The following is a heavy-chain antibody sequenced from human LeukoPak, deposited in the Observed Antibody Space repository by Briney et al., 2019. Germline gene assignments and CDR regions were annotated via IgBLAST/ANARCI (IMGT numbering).Heavy chain of an antibody. V-gene: IGHV4-34*01. D-gene: IGHD3-9*01. CDR3: ARDSNPFGRGYDILTGYYSSLVY. CDR1: GGSFSGYY. J-gene: IGHJ4*02. CDR2: INHSRST. Sequence: TSETLSLTCAVYGGSFSGYYWSWIRQPPGKGLEWIGEINHSRSTNYNPSLKSRVTISVGTSKNQFSLKLSSVTAADTAVYYCARDSNPFGRGYDILTGYYSSLVYWGQGTLVTVSS.